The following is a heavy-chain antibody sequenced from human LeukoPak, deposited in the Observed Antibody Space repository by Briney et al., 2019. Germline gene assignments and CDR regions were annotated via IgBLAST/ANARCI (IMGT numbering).Heavy chain of an antibody. J-gene: IGHJ4*02. CDR1: GGSLSGTTYY. Sequence: PAETLSLTCTVSGGSLSGTTYYWGWIPQPPGKGLEWFGSIYYSENTYYNPSLKSRVTISVDTSKNQFSLNQSCATAADTAVYYCARQAYNWNDGVDYWGQGTLVTVSS. CDR2: IYYSENT. D-gene: IGHD1-20*01. V-gene: IGHV4-39*01. CDR3: ARQAYNWNDGVDY.